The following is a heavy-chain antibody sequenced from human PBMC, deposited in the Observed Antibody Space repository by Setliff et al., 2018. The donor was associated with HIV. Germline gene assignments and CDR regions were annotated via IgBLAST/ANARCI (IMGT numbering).Heavy chain of an antibody. V-gene: IGHV3-11*04. J-gene: IGHJ6*03. CDR1: GFTFSDYY. D-gene: IGHD6-19*01. CDR3: AREGGVKQWLAQDYYYYYMDV. CDR2: ISSSGSTV. Sequence: PGGSLRLSCAASGFTFSDYYMSWIRQAPGKGLEWVSYISSSGSTVYYADSVKGRFTISRDNSKNTLYLQMNSLRAEDTAVYYCAREGGVKQWLAQDYYYYYMDVWGKGTTVTV.